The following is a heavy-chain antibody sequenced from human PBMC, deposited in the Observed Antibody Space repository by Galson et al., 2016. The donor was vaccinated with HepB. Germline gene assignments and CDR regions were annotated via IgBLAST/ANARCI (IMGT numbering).Heavy chain of an antibody. CDR3: ARDREPETTMPTFDL. CDR1: GFVFSDYY. Sequence: SLRLSCAASGFVFSDYYMSWIRQTPGKGPEWIAYIAGRSTTIYLSDSVKGRFTVSRDNTKDSLFLHMADLRAEDTAIYFCARDREPETTMPTFDLWGQGVMVTVSS. D-gene: IGHD4-17*01. CDR2: IAGRSTTI. V-gene: IGHV3-11*01. J-gene: IGHJ5*02.